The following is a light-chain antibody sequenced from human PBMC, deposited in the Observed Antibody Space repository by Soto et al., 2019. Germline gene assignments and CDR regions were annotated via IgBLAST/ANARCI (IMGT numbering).Light chain of an antibody. V-gene: IGKV3D-20*01. J-gene: IGKJ5*01. CDR3: QQYGSSPIT. Sequence: EIVLTQSPATLSLSPGERATLSCGASQSVSSSYLAWYQQKPGLAPRLLIYDASSRATGIPDRFSGSGSGTDFTLAISRLEPEDFAVYSCQQYGSSPITLGQGTRLEIK. CDR2: DAS. CDR1: QSVSSSY.